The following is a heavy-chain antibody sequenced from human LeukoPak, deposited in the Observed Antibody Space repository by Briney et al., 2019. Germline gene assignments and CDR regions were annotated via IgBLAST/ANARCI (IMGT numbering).Heavy chain of an antibody. V-gene: IGHV3-66*01. J-gene: IGHJ4*02. CDR1: GXTVSSNY. CDR2: IYTGGNT. CDR3: AGVQAVFQNFDY. Sequence: PGGSLRLSCAASGXTVSSNYMTWVRQVPGKGLEWVSVIYTGGNTYYADSVKGRFTISRDNSKNTVYLQMNSLRGEDTPVYYCAGVQAVFQNFDYWGQGTLVTVSS.